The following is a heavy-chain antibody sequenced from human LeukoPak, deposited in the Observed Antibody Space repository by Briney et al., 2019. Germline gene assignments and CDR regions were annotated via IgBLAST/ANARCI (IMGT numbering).Heavy chain of an antibody. CDR1: GFTFSTYV. D-gene: IGHD4-17*01. Sequence: GGSLRLSCAASGFTFSTYVMSWVRQAPGKGLEWVSTISGSGGSTHYADSVKGRFTISRDNSKNTLYLQMKSLRAEDTAVYFCVPQETTVTTFWGQGTLVTVSS. CDR2: ISGSGGST. V-gene: IGHV3-23*01. CDR3: VPQETTVTTF. J-gene: IGHJ4*02.